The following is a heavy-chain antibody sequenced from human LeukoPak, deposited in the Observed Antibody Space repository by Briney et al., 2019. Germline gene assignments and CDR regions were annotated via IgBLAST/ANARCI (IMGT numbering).Heavy chain of an antibody. D-gene: IGHD1-26*01. CDR2: ISSSGSTI. CDR1: GFTFSSYE. J-gene: IGHJ4*02. Sequence: GGSLRLSCAASGFTFSSYEMNWVRQAPGKGLEWVSYISSSGSTIYYADSVKGRFTISRDKSKNTLSLQMNNLRVDDTAVYYCAKDTKWEPNAYYIDYWGQGTLVTVSS. V-gene: IGHV3-48*03. CDR3: AKDTKWEPNAYYIDY.